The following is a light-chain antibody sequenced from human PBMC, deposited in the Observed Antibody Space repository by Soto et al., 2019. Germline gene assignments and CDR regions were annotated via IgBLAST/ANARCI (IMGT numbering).Light chain of an antibody. CDR3: KQYGRSPLT. CDR2: GAS. J-gene: IGKJ4*01. V-gene: IGKV3-15*01. Sequence: EIVMTQSPATLSVSPGERATLSCRASQSVSSNLAWYQQKPGQAPRLLIYGASTRATGIPARFSGSGSGTEFTLTISSLQSEDFAVYSCKQYGRSPLTFGGRNKVEIX. CDR1: QSVSSN.